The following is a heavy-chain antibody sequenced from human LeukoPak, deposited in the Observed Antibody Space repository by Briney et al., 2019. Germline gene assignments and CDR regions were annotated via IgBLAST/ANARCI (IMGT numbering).Heavy chain of an antibody. CDR3: ARLLATWDYYYMDV. J-gene: IGHJ6*03. V-gene: IGHV3-30*03. CDR2: ISYDGSNK. CDR1: GFTFSSYG. D-gene: IGHD3-3*02. Sequence: GGSLRLSCAASGFTFSSYGMHWVRQAPGKGLEWVAVISYDGSNKYYADSVKGRFTISRDNSKNSVFLQMNSLRDEDTGVYFCARLLATWDYYYMDVWGKGTTVTVSS.